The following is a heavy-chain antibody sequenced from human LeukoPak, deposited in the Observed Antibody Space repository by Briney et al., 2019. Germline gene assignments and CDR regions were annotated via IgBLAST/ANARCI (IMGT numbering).Heavy chain of an antibody. J-gene: IGHJ4*02. CDR1: GYTFTSYG. CDR3: ARSVEMATMNDY. Sequence: ASVKVSCKASGYTFTSYGISWVRQAPGQGLEWMGWISAYNGNTNYAQKLQARVTMTTDTSTSTAYMELRSLRSDDTAVYYCARSVEMATMNDYSGQGTLVTVSS. CDR2: ISAYNGNT. V-gene: IGHV1-18*01. D-gene: IGHD5-24*01.